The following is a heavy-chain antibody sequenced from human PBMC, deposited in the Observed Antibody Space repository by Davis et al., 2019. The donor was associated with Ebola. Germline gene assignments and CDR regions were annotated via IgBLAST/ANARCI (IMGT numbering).Heavy chain of an antibody. J-gene: IGHJ4*02. V-gene: IGHV1-69*13. CDR2: IIPIFGTA. D-gene: IGHD6-13*01. CDR3: ARGRRGWQQLVLFDY. CDR1: GGTFSSYA. Sequence: SVKVSCKASGGTFSSYAISWVRQAPGQGLEWMGGIIPIFGTANYAQKFQGRVAITADESTSTAYMELSSLRSEDTAVYYCARGRRGWQQLVLFDYWGQGTLVTVSS.